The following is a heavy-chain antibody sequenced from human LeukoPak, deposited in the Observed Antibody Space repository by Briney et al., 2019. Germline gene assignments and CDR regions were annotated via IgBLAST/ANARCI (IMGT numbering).Heavy chain of an antibody. J-gene: IGHJ4*02. CDR2: ISSTITYI. V-gene: IGHV3-21*01. CDR3: ARDISSGWSFDS. D-gene: IGHD6-19*01. CDR1: GFTFSTFS. Sequence: GGSLRLSCAASGFTFSTFSFNWVRQAPGGGLEWVSSISSTITYIFYADSVKGRFTISRDNAKNSLYLHMDSLRAEDTALYYCARDISSGWSFDSWGQGALVTVSS.